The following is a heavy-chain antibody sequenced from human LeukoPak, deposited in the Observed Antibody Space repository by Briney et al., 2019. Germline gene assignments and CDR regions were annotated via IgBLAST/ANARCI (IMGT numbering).Heavy chain of an antibody. CDR3: ARDPGEYCSGGSCFTSFDY. CDR2: INHSGST. CDR1: GGSFSGYY. J-gene: IGHJ4*02. Sequence: PSETLSLTCAVYGGSFSGYYWSWIRQPPGKGLEWIGEINHSGSTNYNPSLKSRVTISVDTSKNQFSLKLSSVTAADTAVYYCARDPGEYCSGGSCFTSFDYWGQGTLVTVSS. D-gene: IGHD2-15*01. V-gene: IGHV4-34*01.